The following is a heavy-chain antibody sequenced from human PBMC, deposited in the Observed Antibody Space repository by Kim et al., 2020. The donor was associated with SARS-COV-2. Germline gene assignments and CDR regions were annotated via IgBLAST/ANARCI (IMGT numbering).Heavy chain of an antibody. D-gene: IGHD3-10*01. CDR2: ISGSGGST. J-gene: IGHJ3*02. Sequence: GGSLRLSCAASGFTFSSYAMSWVRQAPGKGLEWVSAISGSGGSTYYADSVKGRFTISRDNSKNTLYLQMNSLRAEDTAVYYCAKDTMGGGSGSYWDDAFDICGEGTMVTVSS. CDR1: GFTFSSYA. CDR3: AKDTMGGGSGSYWDDAFDI. V-gene: IGHV3-23*01.